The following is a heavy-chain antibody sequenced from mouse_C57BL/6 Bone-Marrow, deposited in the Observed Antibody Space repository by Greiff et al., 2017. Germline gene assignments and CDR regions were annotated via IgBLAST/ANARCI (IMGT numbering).Heavy chain of an antibody. CDR3: ARLIYYYGSSYGDY. V-gene: IGHV1-52*01. Sequence: QVQLQQPGAELVRPGSSVKLSCKASGYTFTSYWMHWVKQRPIQGLDWIGNIDPSDSETHYNQKFKDKATLTVDKSSSTAYMQLSSLTSEDSAVYYCARLIYYYGSSYGDYWGQGTTLTVSS. CDR1: GYTFTSYW. J-gene: IGHJ2*01. CDR2: IDPSDSET. D-gene: IGHD1-1*01.